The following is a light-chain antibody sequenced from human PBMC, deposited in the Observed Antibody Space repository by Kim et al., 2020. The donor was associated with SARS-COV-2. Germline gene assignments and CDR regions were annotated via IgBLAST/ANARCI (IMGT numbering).Light chain of an antibody. CDR1: QSLGTN. J-gene: IGKJ4*01. V-gene: IGKV3-15*01. Sequence: EVLMTQSPATLSVSPGEGVTLSCRASQSLGTNLAWYQQRPGQAPRLLIHGASTRATGIPARFSGRGSGTDFTLTISSLQSEDFAVYYCQQYNKWPLLTFGGGTKVEI. CDR3: QQYNKWPLLT. CDR2: GAS.